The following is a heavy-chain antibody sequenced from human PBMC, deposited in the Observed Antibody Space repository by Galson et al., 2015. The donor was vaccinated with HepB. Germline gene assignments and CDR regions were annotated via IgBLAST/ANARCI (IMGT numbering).Heavy chain of an antibody. Sequence: SVKVSCKASGGTFSSYAISWVRQAPGQGLEWMGGIIPIFGTANYAQKFQGRVTITADESTSTTYMELSSLRSEDTAVYYCARDGSRGYCSGGSCYNYYYYYGMDVWGQGTTVTVSS. CDR1: GGTFSSYA. V-gene: IGHV1-69*13. CDR2: IIPIFGTA. D-gene: IGHD2-15*01. CDR3: ARDGSRGYCSGGSCYNYYYYYGMDV. J-gene: IGHJ6*02.